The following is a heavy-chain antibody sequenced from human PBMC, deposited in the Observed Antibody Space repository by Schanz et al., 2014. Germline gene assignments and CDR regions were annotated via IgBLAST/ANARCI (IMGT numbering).Heavy chain of an antibody. Sequence: QVQLVQSGAEVKKPGASVKLSCEASGYTFTSYFLHWVRQAPGQGPEGMGIIHPSGGSTNYAQQFLGRLTMTRETSTNTVYMNLSSLTSADTALYYCARVAEVGYRGSGPWGQGTLVTVSS. V-gene: IGHV1-46*01. CDR3: ARVAEVGYRGSGP. D-gene: IGHD6-13*01. CDR2: IHPSGGST. J-gene: IGHJ5*02. CDR1: GYTFTSYF.